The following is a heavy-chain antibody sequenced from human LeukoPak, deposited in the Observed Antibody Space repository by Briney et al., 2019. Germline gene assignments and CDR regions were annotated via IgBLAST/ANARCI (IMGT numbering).Heavy chain of an antibody. Sequence: SETLSLTCTVSGGYISSGSYYWSWIRQPAGTGLEWIGRIYTSGSTNYNPSLKSRVTISVDTSKNQFSLKLSSVTAADTAVYYCSRGNVDTAMVTGYYYYYGMDVWGQGTTVTVSS. CDR3: SRGNVDTAMVTGYYYYYGMDV. CDR1: GGYISSGSYY. D-gene: IGHD5-18*01. CDR2: IYTSGST. J-gene: IGHJ6*02. V-gene: IGHV4-61*02.